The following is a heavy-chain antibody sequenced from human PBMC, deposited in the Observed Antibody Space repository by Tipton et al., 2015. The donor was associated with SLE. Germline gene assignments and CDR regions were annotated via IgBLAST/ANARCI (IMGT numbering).Heavy chain of an antibody. D-gene: IGHD6-19*01. J-gene: IGHJ4*02. CDR1: GGSIRNYY. V-gene: IGHV4-59*12. Sequence: TLSLTCTVSGGSIRNYYWSWIRQSPGRGLEWIGYIHYSGSTNYNPSLKSRVTMAIETFQNQFSLKVISVTAADTAVYYCARGGRSGDRRWTSWGQGSLVTVSS. CDR2: IHYSGST. CDR3: ARGGRSGDRRWTS.